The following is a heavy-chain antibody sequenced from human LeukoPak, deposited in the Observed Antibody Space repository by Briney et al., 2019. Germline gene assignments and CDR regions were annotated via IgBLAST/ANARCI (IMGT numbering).Heavy chain of an antibody. J-gene: IGHJ4*02. Sequence: GGSLRLSRAASGFPFRNYGMHWVRQAPGKGLEWVAIIWYDGSKTYYADSVKGRFTISRDNLSNTLYLQMNSLRAEDTALYFCARAPYTTGRSFYFDSWGQGTLVTVSS. CDR3: ARAPYTTGRSFYFDS. CDR1: GFPFRNYG. CDR2: IWYDGSKT. D-gene: IGHD2-2*02. V-gene: IGHV3-33*01.